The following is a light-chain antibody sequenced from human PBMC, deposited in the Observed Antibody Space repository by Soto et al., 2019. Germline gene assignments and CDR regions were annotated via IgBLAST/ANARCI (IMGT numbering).Light chain of an antibody. V-gene: IGLV1-40*01. J-gene: IGLJ1*01. CDR2: GNS. CDR1: SSNIGAGYD. CDR3: QSYDSSLSGYV. Sequence: QSVLTQPPSVSGAPGQRVTISCTGSSSNIGAGYDVHWYQQLPGTAPKLLIYGNSNRPSGVPDRFSGSKSGTSASLAITGLQAEDEADYYCQSYDSSLSGYVFGTGTNVPS.